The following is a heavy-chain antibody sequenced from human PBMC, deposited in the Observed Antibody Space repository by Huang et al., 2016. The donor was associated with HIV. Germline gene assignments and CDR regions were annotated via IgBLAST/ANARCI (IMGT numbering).Heavy chain of an antibody. CDR2: IRSKADSYAT. J-gene: IGHJ4*02. CDR3: TRQTYYYNSGGYYHFDY. V-gene: IGHV3-73*02. Sequence: EVQLVESVGGLVQPGGSLGLSCAASGFTFSDSVMHWVRQASGKGLGGVGRIRSKADSYATAYAASVKGRFTISRDDSKTTAYLQMNSLKTEDTAVYYCTRQTYYYNSGGYYHFDYWGQGTLVTVSS. D-gene: IGHD3-22*01. CDR1: GFTFSDSV.